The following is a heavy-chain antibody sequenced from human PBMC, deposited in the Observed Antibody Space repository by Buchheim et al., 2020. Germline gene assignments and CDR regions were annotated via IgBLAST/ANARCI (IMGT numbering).Heavy chain of an antibody. CDR2: INHSGST. J-gene: IGHJ5*02. D-gene: IGHD1-26*01. Sequence: QVQLQQWGAGLLKPSETLSLTCAVYGGSFSGYYWSWIRQPPGKGLEWIGEINHSGSTNYNPSLKSRVTISVATSKTQFSLKLSSVTAADTAVYYCAREGIVGATDQGEFDPWGQGTL. CDR1: GGSFSGYY. V-gene: IGHV4-34*01. CDR3: AREGIVGATDQGEFDP.